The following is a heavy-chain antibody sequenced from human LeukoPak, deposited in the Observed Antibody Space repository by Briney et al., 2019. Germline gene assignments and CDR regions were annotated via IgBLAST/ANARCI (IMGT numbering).Heavy chain of an antibody. CDR3: ARALSQYYYDSSSAY. Sequence: GGSLRLSCAASGFTFSSYSMNWVRQAPGKGLEWVSHISSSSNTIYYADSVKGRFTISRDNAKNSLFLQMNSLRDEDTAVYYCARALSQYYYDSSSAYWGQGTLVTVSS. CDR1: GFTFSSYS. V-gene: IGHV3-48*02. D-gene: IGHD3-22*01. CDR2: ISSSSNTI. J-gene: IGHJ4*02.